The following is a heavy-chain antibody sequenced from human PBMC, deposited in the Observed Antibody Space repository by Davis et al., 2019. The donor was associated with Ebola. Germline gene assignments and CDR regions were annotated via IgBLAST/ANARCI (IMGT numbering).Heavy chain of an antibody. D-gene: IGHD5-18*01. CDR1: GYSFLSNW. Sequence: GSLKISCKASGYSFLSNWIGWVRQMPGKGLEWMGRIDPSDSYTNYSPSFQGHVTISADKSISTAYLQWSSLKASDTAMYYCALSNTAMVGDFDYWGQGTLVTISS. J-gene: IGHJ4*02. V-gene: IGHV5-10-1*01. CDR2: IDPSDSYT. CDR3: ALSNTAMVGDFDY.